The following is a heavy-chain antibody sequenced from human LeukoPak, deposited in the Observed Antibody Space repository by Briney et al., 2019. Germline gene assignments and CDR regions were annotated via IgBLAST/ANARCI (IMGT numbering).Heavy chain of an antibody. Sequence: GRSLRLSCAASGFTFSNYAMHWARQAPGKGLEWVAFISHDRSNNCHADSVKGRFTISRDNSKITLYLQMNSLTDEDTAVYYCARDLSGSYMSDYWGQGTLVTVSS. D-gene: IGHD3-10*01. V-gene: IGHV3-30-3*01. J-gene: IGHJ4*02. CDR1: GFTFSNYA. CDR3: ARDLSGSYMSDY. CDR2: ISHDRSNN.